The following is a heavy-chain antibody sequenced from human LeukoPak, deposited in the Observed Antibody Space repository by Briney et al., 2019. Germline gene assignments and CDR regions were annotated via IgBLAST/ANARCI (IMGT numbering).Heavy chain of an antibody. J-gene: IGHJ4*02. CDR3: ARRGYCSSTSCYSYVDY. CDR1: GYTFTSYG. CDR2: ISAYNGNT. Sequence: ASVKVSCKASGYTFTSYGISWVRHAPVQGLEWMGWISAYNGNTNYAQKLQGRVTMTTDTSTSTAYMELRSLRSDDTAVYYCARRGYCSSTSCYSYVDYWGQGTLVTVSS. V-gene: IGHV1-18*01. D-gene: IGHD2-2*02.